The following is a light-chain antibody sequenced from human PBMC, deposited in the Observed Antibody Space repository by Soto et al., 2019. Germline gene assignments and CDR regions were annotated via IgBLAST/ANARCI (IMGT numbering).Light chain of an antibody. V-gene: IGLV2-14*01. Sequence: QSVLTQPASVSGSPGQSITISCTGTRSDVGGYNHVSWYQQHPNKAPKLMIYEVINRPSGVSNRFSGSKSANTASLTISGLQSEDEADYYCCSYTSSNTWVFGGGTKLTVL. CDR3: CSYTSSNTWV. CDR2: EVI. CDR1: RSDVGGYNH. J-gene: IGLJ3*02.